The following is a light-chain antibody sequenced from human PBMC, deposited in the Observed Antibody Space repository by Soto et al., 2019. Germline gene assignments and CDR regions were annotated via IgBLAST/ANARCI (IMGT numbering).Light chain of an antibody. V-gene: IGKV3-15*01. Sequence: EIVMTQSPATLSVSPGETATLSCRASQRVSSNLAWYQQKPGQAPRLLIYVASTRATGIPARFTGSGSGTEFTLTISSLQSEDFAVYYCQQYINWPRTFGQGTKLEIK. CDR1: QRVSSN. J-gene: IGKJ2*01. CDR2: VAS. CDR3: QQYINWPRT.